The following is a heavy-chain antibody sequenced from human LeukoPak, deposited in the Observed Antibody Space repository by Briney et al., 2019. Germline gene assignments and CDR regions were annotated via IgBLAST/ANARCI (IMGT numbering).Heavy chain of an antibody. V-gene: IGHV4-61*01. CDR1: GGSISSSSYY. D-gene: IGHD4-11*01. CDR2: IYYSGST. Sequence: SETLSLTCAVSGGSISSSSYYWSWIRQPPGKGLEWIGYIYYSGSTNYNPSLKSRVTISVDTSKNQFSLKLSSVTAADTAVYYCARTPTTVTTLRTLHYYYYYMDVWGKGTTVTVSS. J-gene: IGHJ6*03. CDR3: ARTPTTVTTLRTLHYYYYYMDV.